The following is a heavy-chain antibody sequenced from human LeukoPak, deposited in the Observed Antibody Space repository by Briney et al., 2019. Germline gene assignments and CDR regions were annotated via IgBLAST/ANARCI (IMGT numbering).Heavy chain of an antibody. CDR1: GGSISSYY. CDR3: ARASDPLYDSSGYYYAY. D-gene: IGHD3-22*01. J-gene: IGHJ4*02. CDR2: IYYSGST. Sequence: KASETLSLTCTVSGGSISSYYWSWIRQPPGKGLEWIGYIYYSGSTNYNPSLKSRVTISVDTSKNQFSLKLSSVTAADTAVYYCARASDPLYDSSGYYYAYWGQGTLVTVSS. V-gene: IGHV4-59*01.